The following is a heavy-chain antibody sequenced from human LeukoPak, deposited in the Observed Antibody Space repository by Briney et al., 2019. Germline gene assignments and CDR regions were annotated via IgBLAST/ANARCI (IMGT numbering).Heavy chain of an antibody. CDR3: ARGLSHHYDSSGRGIDI. CDR1: DGSISYYH. J-gene: IGHJ3*02. Sequence: SETLSLTCIVSDGSISYYHWNWIRQPPGKGPEWIGYIYYSGSTNYNPSLKSRVAILVDASKNQFSLKLSSVTAADTAVYYCARGLSHHYDSSGRGIDIWGQGTKVTVSS. CDR2: IYYSGST. D-gene: IGHD3-22*01. V-gene: IGHV4-59*01.